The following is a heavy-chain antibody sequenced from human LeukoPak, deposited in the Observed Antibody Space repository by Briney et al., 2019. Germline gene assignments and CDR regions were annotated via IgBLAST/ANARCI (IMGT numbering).Heavy chain of an antibody. CDR3: AREGESY. CDR1: GYSFTDHY. CDR2: INPNSGGT. Sequence: ASVKVSCKASGYSFTDHYLHWLRQAPGQGLEWMGWINPNSGGTNYAQKFQGRVTMTRDTSISTTYMELSRLRSDDTAVYYCAREGESYWGQGTLVTVSS. V-gene: IGHV1-2*02. D-gene: IGHD3-16*01. J-gene: IGHJ4*02.